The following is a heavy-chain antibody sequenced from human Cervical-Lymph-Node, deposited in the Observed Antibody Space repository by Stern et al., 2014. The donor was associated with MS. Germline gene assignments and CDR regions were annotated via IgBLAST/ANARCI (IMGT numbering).Heavy chain of an antibody. V-gene: IGHV4-59*01. CDR3: ARDGSI. Sequence: QVQLQESGPGLVKPSETLSLTCTVSGGSISSYYWSWIRQPPGKGLEWIGYIYYSGSTNYNPSLKSRVTISVDTSKNQFSLKLSSVTAADTAVYYCARDGSIWGQGTLVTVSS. D-gene: IGHD6-6*01. J-gene: IGHJ4*02. CDR2: IYYSGST. CDR1: GGSISSYY.